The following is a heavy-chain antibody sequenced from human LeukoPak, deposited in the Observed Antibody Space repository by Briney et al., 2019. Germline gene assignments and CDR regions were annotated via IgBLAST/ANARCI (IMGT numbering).Heavy chain of an antibody. D-gene: IGHD5-18*01. Sequence: SETLSLTCAISGGSISSDGFYWSWIRQHPGKGLEWIGYIYYSGSTYYNPSLKSRATLSADTSKNQFSLRLTSVTAADSAVYYCATIKRGSIFGYFDFWGQGVLVTVSS. CDR2: IYYSGST. CDR1: GGSISSDGFY. V-gene: IGHV4-31*11. J-gene: IGHJ4*02. CDR3: ATIKRGSIFGYFDF.